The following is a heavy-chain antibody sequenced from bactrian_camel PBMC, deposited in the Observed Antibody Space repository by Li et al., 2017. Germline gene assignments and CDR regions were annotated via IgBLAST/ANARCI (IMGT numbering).Heavy chain of an antibody. CDR3: AAGLGSVRRWPRPRF. CDR2: TNTEGSLR. D-gene: IGHD7*01. CDR1: GDIGSMNY. V-gene: IGHV3S53*01. Sequence: HVQLVESGGGPVQAGGSLRLSCTASGDIGSMNYIGWFRQAPGKEREGVTITNTEGSLRVYADSVKGRFTISRDNAKDTVDLQMNSLKPEDTAIYYCAAGLGSVRRWPRPRFWGQGTQVTV. J-gene: IGHJ4*01.